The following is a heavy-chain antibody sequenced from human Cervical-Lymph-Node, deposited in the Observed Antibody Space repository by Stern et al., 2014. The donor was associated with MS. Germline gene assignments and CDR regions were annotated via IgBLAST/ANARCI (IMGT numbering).Heavy chain of an antibody. D-gene: IGHD4-23*01. CDR3: ARATTVVTPGDY. CDR1: GGSFSGYY. J-gene: IGHJ4*02. CDR2: INHSGST. Sequence: QVQLQQWGAGLLKPSETLSLTCAVYGGSFSGYYWSWIRQPPGKGLEWIGEINHSGSTNYNPSLKSRVTISVDTSKNQFSLKLSSVTAADTAVYYCARATTVVTPGDYWGQGTLVTVSS. V-gene: IGHV4-34*01.